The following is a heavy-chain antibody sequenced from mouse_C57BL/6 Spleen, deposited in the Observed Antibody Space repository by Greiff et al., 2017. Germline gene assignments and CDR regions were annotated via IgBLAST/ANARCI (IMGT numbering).Heavy chain of an antibody. CDR1: GYTFTDYY. V-gene: IGHV1-76*01. Sequence: VQLVESGAELVRPGASVKLSCKASGYTFTDYYINWVKQRPGQGLEWIARIYPGSGNTYYNEKFKGKATLTAEKSSSTAYMQLSSLTSEDSAVYFCAREDDGYYGYWGQGTTLTVSS. D-gene: IGHD2-3*01. J-gene: IGHJ2*01. CDR2: IYPGSGNT. CDR3: AREDDGYYGY.